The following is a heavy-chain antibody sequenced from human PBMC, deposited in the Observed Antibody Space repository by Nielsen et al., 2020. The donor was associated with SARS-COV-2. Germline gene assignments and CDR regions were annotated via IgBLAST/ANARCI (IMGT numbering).Heavy chain of an antibody. D-gene: IGHD5-12*01. Sequence: GESLKISCAASGFTFSSYAMHWVRQAPGKGLEWVAVISYDGSNKYYADSVKGRFTISRDNSKNTLYLQMNSLRAEDTAVYYCARGSPLSWLRPTKYGMDVWGQGTTVTVSS. CDR1: GFTFSSYA. V-gene: IGHV3-30-3*01. J-gene: IGHJ6*02. CDR3: ARGSPLSWLRPTKYGMDV. CDR2: ISYDGSNK.